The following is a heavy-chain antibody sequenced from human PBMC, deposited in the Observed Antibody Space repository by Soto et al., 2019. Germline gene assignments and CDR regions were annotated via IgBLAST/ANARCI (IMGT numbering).Heavy chain of an antibody. CDR3: AREARGSWFDP. J-gene: IGHJ5*02. CDR1: GGSISSGGYY. V-gene: IGHV4-31*03. D-gene: IGHD1-26*01. CDR2: IYYSGST. Sequence: TLSLTCTVSGGSISSGGYYWSWIRQHPGKGLEWIGYIYYSGSTYYNPSLKSRVTISVDTSKNQFSLKLSSVTAADTAVYYCAREARGSWFDPWGQGTLVTVSS.